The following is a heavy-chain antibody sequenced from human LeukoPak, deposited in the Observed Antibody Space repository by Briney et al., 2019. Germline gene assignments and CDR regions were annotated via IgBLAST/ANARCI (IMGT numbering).Heavy chain of an antibody. V-gene: IGHV1-18*01. CDR1: GYTFTSYG. D-gene: IGHD6-13*01. Sequence: ASVKVSCKASGYTFTSYGISWVGQAPGQGLEWMGWISAYNGNTNYAQKLQGRVTMTTDTSTSTAYMELRSLRSDDTAVYYCARDEALFGIAAPDYWGQGTLVTVSS. CDR2: ISAYNGNT. J-gene: IGHJ4*02. CDR3: ARDEALFGIAAPDY.